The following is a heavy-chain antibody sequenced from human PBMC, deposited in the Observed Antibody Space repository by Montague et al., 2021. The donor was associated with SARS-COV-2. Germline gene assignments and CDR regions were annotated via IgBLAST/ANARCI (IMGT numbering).Heavy chain of an antibody. V-gene: IGHV2-5*02. CDR3: VHYASGSYYFHY. CDR2: XYWGDEK. J-gene: IGHJ4*02. D-gene: IGHD3-10*01. CDR1: GFSITTSTMG. Sequence: PALVKPTQTLTLICTFSGFSITTSTMGVGWIRQPPGKALEWLALXYWGDEKRFSPSLKSRLTIAKDTFKDQVVLRMTNMDPVDTATYYCVHYASGSYYFHYWGQGTLGTVSS.